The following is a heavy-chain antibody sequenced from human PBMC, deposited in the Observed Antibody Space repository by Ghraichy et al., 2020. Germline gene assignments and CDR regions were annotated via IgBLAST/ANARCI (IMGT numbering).Heavy chain of an antibody. CDR2: ISDSGHNT. CDR3: AKYYNIGIGAFDI. J-gene: IGHJ3*02. Sequence: GGSLRLSCAASGFTFSSHAMNWVRQAPGKGLEWVSAISDSGHNTYYADSVKGRFTISRDNSKNTLYLQMNSLRAEDTAVYYCAKYYNIGIGAFDIWGQGTMVTVSS. D-gene: IGHD2/OR15-2a*01. V-gene: IGHV3-23*01. CDR1: GFTFSSHA.